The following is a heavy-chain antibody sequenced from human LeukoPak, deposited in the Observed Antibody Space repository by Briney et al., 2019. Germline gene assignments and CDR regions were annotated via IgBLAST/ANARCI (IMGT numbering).Heavy chain of an antibody. CDR3: ARGGQWLDGFDY. D-gene: IGHD6-19*01. V-gene: IGHV4-59*01. CDR1: GGSISSYY. CDR2: IYYSGST. J-gene: IGHJ4*02. Sequence: SETLSLTCTVSGGSISSYYWSWLRQPPGKGLEWIGYIYYSGSTNYNPSLKSRVTISVDTSKYQFSLKLSSVTAADTAVYYCARGGQWLDGFDYWGQGTLVTVSS.